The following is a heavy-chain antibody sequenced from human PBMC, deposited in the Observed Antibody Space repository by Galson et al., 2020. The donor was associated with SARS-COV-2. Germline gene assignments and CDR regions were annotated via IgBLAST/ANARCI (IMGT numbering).Heavy chain of an antibody. V-gene: IGHV3-48*03. CDR1: GFTLSFYE. CDR3: ARSGRSETYSYDSSGYGSYFDY. Sequence: GESLKISCAASGFTLSFYEMNWVRQAPGKGLEWVSYIISSATTMYYAESVKGRFIISRDNAKNSLYLQMNSLRAEDTAVYYCARSGRSETYSYDSSGYGSYFDYWGQGTLVTVSS. CDR2: IISSATTM. D-gene: IGHD3-22*01. J-gene: IGHJ4*02.